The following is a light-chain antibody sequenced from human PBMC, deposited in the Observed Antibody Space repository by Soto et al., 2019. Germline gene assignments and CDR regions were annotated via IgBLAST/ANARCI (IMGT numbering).Light chain of an antibody. Sequence: EIVLTQSPGTLSLSPGERATLSCRASQSVSSTYLAWYQHKPGQAPRLLFYGASSRATDIPDRFSGSGSGTDFTLTISRLEPEDFAVYYGQQYGSSPPWTFGQGTKVEIK. CDR3: QQYGSSPPWT. CDR1: QSVSSTY. J-gene: IGKJ1*01. V-gene: IGKV3-20*01. CDR2: GAS.